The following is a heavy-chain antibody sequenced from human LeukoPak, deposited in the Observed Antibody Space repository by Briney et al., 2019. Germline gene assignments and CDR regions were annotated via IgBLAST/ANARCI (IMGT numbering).Heavy chain of an antibody. CDR2: MNEDGSGT. CDR1: GFSIGSSW. J-gene: IGHJ4*02. CDR3: ARSPAWGAIDY. D-gene: IGHD7-27*01. V-gene: IGHV3-7*01. Sequence: GGSLRLSCAVSGFSIGSSWMSWVRQTRGKGLEWVADMNEDGSGTYYVDSVKGRFTVSRDNAQNSVYLQMNNLGVEDTGVYYCARSPAWGAIDYWGQGTLVTVSS.